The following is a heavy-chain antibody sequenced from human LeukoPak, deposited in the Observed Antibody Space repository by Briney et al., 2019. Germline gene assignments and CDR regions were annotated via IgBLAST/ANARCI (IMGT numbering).Heavy chain of an antibody. J-gene: IGHJ4*02. CDR3: ARGTLNIPGEHGAFDY. Sequence: GGSLRLSCAASGFTFSSYSINWVRQAPGKGLEWVSSSSTSSSYIHYADSVKGRFTISRDNAKNSLYLQMNSLRAEDTAVYYCARGTLNIPGEHGAFDYWGQGTLVTVSS. D-gene: IGHD1-14*01. V-gene: IGHV3-21*01. CDR2: SSTSSSYI. CDR1: GFTFSSYS.